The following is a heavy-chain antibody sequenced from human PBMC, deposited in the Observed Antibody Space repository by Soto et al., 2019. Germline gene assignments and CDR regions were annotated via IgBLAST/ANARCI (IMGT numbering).Heavy chain of an antibody. CDR1: GGSISSSSYY. CDR2: IYYSGST. V-gene: IGHV4-39*01. J-gene: IGHJ5*02. D-gene: IGHD3-3*01. Sequence: SETLSLTCTVSGGSISSSSYYWGWIRQPPGKGLEWIGSIYYSGSTYYNPSLKSRVTISVDTSKNQFSLKLSSVTAADTAVYYCARHQTNYDFWSGYYTSRFDPWGQGTLVTVSS. CDR3: ARHQTNYDFWSGYYTSRFDP.